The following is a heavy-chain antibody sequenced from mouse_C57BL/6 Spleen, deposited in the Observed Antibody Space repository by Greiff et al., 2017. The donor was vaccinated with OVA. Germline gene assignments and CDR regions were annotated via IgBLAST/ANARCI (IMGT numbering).Heavy chain of an antibody. J-gene: IGHJ2*01. V-gene: IGHV1-59*01. CDR1: GYTFTSYW. Sequence: VKLMESGAELVRPGTSVKLSCKASGYTFTSYWMHWVKQRPGQGLEWIGVIDPSDSYTNYNQKFKGKATLTVDTSSSTAYMQLSSLTSEDSAVYYCARGGPHRYFDYWGQGTTLTVSS. CDR3: ARGGPHRYFDY. CDR2: IDPSDSYT.